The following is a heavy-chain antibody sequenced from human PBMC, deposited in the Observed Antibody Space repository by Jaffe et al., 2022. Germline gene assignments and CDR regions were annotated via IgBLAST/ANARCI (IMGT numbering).Heavy chain of an antibody. J-gene: IGHJ4*02. CDR3: ARDVIAAAGMGRLIYYFDY. Sequence: QVQLQESGPGLVKPSQTLSLTCTVSGGSISSGSYYWSWIRQPAGKGLEWIGRIYTSGSTNYNPSLKSRVTISVDTSKNQFSLKLSSVTAADTAVYYCARDVIAAAGMGRLIYYFDYWGQGTLVTVSS. D-gene: IGHD6-13*01. V-gene: IGHV4-61*02. CDR2: IYTSGST. CDR1: GGSISSGSYY.